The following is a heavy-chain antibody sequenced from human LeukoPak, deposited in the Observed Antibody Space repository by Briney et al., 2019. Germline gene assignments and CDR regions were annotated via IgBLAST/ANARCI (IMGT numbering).Heavy chain of an antibody. CDR3: ARQSGTAKIPDY. CDR1: GGSITSSSYY. D-gene: IGHD1-1*01. V-gene: IGHV4-39*01. J-gene: IGHJ4*02. CDR2: IYYSGST. Sequence: SETLSLTCTVSGGSITSSSYYWGWIRQPPGKGLEWIGSIYYSGSTYYNPSLKSRVTISVDTSKNQFSLKLSSVTAADTAVYYCARQSGTAKIPDYGGQGTLVTVSS.